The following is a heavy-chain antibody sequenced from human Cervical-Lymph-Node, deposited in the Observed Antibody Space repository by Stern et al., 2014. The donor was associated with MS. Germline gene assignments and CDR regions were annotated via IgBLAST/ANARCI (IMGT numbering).Heavy chain of an antibody. CDR2: PSYDGVNK. CDR1: GFSFSTYG. CDR3: AKSRTKVYCYSHFDY. V-gene: IGHV3-30*18. J-gene: IGHJ4*02. Sequence: VQLVESGGGVVQPGRSLRLSCAASGFSFSTYGMHWVRQAPGKGLEWLAGPSYDGVNKDYAESLQGRFTIDRDKSKNTTHPLYSLSPEDTAVYYCAKSRTKVYCYSHFDYWGQGTLVTVSS. D-gene: IGHD2-15*01.